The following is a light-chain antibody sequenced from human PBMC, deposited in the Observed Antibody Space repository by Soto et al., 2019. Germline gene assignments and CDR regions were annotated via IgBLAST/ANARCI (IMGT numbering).Light chain of an antibody. CDR2: RNN. CDR1: SSNIGSNF. CDR3: AAWVDSLCGHVV. J-gene: IGLJ2*01. Sequence: QSVLTQPHSASGTPGQRVTIPCSGSSSNIGSNFVYCYQQLPGTAPKILIYRNNQRPSGIPDRLSGTKSGTSASLAISGLRSEDEVDYYCAAWVDSLCGHVVFGGGTKLTVL. V-gene: IGLV1-47*01.